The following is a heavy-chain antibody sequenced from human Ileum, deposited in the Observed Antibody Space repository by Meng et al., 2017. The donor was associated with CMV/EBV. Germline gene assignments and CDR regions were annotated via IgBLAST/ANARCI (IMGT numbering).Heavy chain of an antibody. V-gene: IGHV3-53*01. CDR3: AAHRGYATGWDL. D-gene: IGHD2-2*01. J-gene: IGHJ5*02. CDR2: ISGGDTK. Sequence: GSPPLSLSASRLTVETRPSSWVRQGEGRGLGWVAVISGGDTKDYAYSVKCPFVMSSDKSQNTLYLQMNSLTVEDTAIDYCAAHRGYATGWDLWGQGTLVTVSS. CDR1: RLTVETRP.